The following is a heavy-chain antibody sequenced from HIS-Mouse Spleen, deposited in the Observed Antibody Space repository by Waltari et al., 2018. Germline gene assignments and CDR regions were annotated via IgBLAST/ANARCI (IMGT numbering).Heavy chain of an antibody. V-gene: IGHV4-59*08. CDR1: GGFISSYY. D-gene: IGHD6-6*01. CDR2: LYYGGST. J-gene: IGHJ4*02. CDR3: ARRREEQLVFDY. Sequence: QVQLQESGPGLVKPSETLSLTCTVAGGFISSYYWSWIRQPQGKGLEWIGDLYYGGSTNYNPSLKSRVTISVDTSKNQFSLKLSSVTAADTAVYYCARRREEQLVFDYWGQGTLVTVSS.